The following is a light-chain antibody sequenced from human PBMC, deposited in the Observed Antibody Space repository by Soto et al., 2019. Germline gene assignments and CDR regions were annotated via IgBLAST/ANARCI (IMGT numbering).Light chain of an antibody. CDR1: QSVSSN. Sequence: EIAMTRSPATLSVSPGARATLSCRASQSVSSNLAWYQQKPGQAPRLLIYGASTRATGIPARFSGSGSGTDFTLTISRLEPEDFAVYYCQQYGSPITFGQGTRVEIK. J-gene: IGKJ5*01. CDR3: QQYGSPIT. V-gene: IGKV3-15*01. CDR2: GAS.